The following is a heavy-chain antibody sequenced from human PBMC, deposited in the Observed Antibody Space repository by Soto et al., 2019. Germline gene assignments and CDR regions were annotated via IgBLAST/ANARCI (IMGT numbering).Heavy chain of an antibody. Sequence: PSETLSLTCAVSGGSTSSSNWWSWVRQPPGKGLEWIGEIYHSGSTNYNPSLKSRVTISVDKSKNQFSLKLSSVTAADTAVYYCARGGSSSQYNWFDPWGQGTLVTVSS. V-gene: IGHV4-4*02. CDR3: ARGGSSSQYNWFDP. D-gene: IGHD6-13*01. CDR1: GGSTSSSNW. CDR2: IYHSGST. J-gene: IGHJ5*02.